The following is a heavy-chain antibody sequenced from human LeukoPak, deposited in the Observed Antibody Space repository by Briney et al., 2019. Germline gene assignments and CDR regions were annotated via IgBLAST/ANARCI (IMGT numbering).Heavy chain of an antibody. CDR2: INSDGSDT. CDR3: ARGELGLPSY. J-gene: IGHJ4*02. D-gene: IGHD7-27*01. Sequence: AGGSLRLSCAASGFTFSSYWMHWVRQAPGKGLVWVSHINSDGSDTSYADSVKGRFTISRDNAKNTLYLQMNSLRAEDTAVYYCARGELGLPSYWGQGTLVTVSS. V-gene: IGHV3-74*01. CDR1: GFTFSSYW.